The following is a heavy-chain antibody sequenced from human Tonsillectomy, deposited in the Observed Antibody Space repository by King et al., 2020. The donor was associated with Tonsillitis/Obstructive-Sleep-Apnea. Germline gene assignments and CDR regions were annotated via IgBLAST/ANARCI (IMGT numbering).Heavy chain of an antibody. CDR2: INHSGTT. CDR1: GGSFSGYY. Sequence: VQLQQWGAGLLKPSETLSLTCAVYGGSFSGYYWSWIRQPPGKGLEWIGEINHSGTTTYNPSLKSRITISVDTSKNQFSLKLTSVTAADTAVYYCARGPKGYYYYYMDVLDKGTTVTVSS. V-gene: IGHV4-34*01. CDR3: ARGPKGYYYYYMDV. J-gene: IGHJ6*03.